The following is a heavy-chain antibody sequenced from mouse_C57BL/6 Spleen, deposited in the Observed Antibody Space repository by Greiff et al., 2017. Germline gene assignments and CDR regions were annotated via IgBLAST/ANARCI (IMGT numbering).Heavy chain of an antibody. Sequence: VQLQQSGPELVKPGASVKISCKASGYSFTDYNMNWVKQSNGKSLEWIGVINPNYGTTSYNQKFKGKATWTVDPSSSTAYMQLMSLTSEDSAVYFCARSSMVYYAMDYWGQGTSVTVSS. CDR3: ARSSMVYYAMDY. V-gene: IGHV1-39*01. CDR1: GYSFTDYN. CDR2: INPNYGTT. J-gene: IGHJ4*01. D-gene: IGHD1-1*02.